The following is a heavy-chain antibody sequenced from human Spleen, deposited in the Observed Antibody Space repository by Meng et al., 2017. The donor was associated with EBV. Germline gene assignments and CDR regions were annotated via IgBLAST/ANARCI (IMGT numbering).Heavy chain of an antibody. J-gene: IGHJ4*02. D-gene: IGHD5-12*01. CDR3: VLHKSGYDFVSFDN. CDR1: GFSLSSSGEG. Sequence: QITLKESGPTLVKPTQTLTLTCSFSGFSLSSSGEGVGWIRQPPGKALEWLALIYWDDDERYRPSLKSRLTITKDTSKNQVVLTMTNMDPVDTATYYCVLHKSGYDFVSFDNWGQGTLVTVSS. CDR2: IYWDDDE. V-gene: IGHV2-5*02.